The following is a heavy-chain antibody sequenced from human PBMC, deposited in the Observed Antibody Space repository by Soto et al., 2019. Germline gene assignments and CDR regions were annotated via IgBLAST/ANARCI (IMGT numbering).Heavy chain of an antibody. D-gene: IGHD1-26*01. J-gene: IGHJ4*02. Sequence: QVQLVQSGAEVKKPGSSVKVSCKASGGTFSSYAISWVRQAPGQGLEWMGGIIPIFGTANYAQKFQGRVTITADESTITAYVELSSLRSEDTAVYYCARWDSGIVGATTVMDYWGQGTLVTVSS. V-gene: IGHV1-69*01. CDR2: IIPIFGTA. CDR3: ARWDSGIVGATTVMDY. CDR1: GGTFSSYA.